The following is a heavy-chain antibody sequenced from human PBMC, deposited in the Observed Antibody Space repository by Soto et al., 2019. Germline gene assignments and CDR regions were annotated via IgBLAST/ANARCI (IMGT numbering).Heavy chain of an antibody. CDR3: AKELPLGSRVDLGT. D-gene: IGHD1-26*01. CDR2: ISGSGSST. CDR1: GFTFSTYA. J-gene: IGHJ5*02. Sequence: EVQLVESGGDFVQPGGSLRLSCAASGFTFSTYAMSWVRQAPGKGLEWVSTISGSGSSTFYADALKGRFAISRDNSKNRLFLTMNSLRMEDTAIYYCAKELPLGSRVDLGTWGQGTLVTVSS. V-gene: IGHV3-23*04.